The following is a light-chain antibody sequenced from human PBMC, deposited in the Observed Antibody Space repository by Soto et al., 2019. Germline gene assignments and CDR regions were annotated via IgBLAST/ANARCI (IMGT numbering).Light chain of an antibody. Sequence: QSVLTQPPSVSGAPGQRVTISCTGSSSNIGAGYDVHWYQQLPGTAPKLLIYGNSNRPSGVPDRCSGSKSGTSASLAITGLQAEDEAEYYCQSYDSSRSGWVFGGGTKGTV. V-gene: IGLV1-40*01. CDR2: GNS. CDR1: SSNIGAGYD. J-gene: IGLJ3*02. CDR3: QSYDSSRSGWV.